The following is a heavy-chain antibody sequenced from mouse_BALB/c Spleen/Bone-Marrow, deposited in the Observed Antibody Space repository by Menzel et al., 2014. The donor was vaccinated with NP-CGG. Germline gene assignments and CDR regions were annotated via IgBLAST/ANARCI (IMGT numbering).Heavy chain of an antibody. Sequence: QVQLKQSGAELVRPGSSVKISCKSSGYSSSNYWMNWMKQRPGQGLEWIGQIYPGDGDTNYNGKFKGKATLTADKSSSTAYMQLRSLTSEEAAVYFCASRGDYSYAMDYWGQGTSVTVSS. CDR3: ASRGDYSYAMDY. D-gene: IGHD1-1*01. V-gene: IGHV1-80*01. J-gene: IGHJ4*01. CDR2: IYPGDGDT. CDR1: GYSSSNYW.